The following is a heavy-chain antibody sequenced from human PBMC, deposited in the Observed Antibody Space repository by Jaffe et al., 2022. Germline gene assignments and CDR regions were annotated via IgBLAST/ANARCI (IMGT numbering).Heavy chain of an antibody. CDR2: IRSKAYGGTT. V-gene: IGHV3-49*04. J-gene: IGHJ2*01. CDR1: GFTFGDYA. Sequence: EVQLVESGGGLVQPGRSLRLSCTASGFTFGDYAMSWVRQAPGKGLEWVGFIRSKAYGGTTEYAASVKGRFTISRDDSKSIAYLQMNSLKTEDTAVYYCTRDPGGWYFDLWGRGTLVTVSS. CDR3: TRDPGGWYFDL.